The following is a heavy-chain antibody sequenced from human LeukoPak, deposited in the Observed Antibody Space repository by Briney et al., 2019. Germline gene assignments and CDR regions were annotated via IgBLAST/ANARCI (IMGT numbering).Heavy chain of an antibody. D-gene: IGHD5-12*01. CDR2: IHYSGTT. Sequence: PSETLSLTCSVSGGPVRSYSWSWIRQPPGKGLEWIGYIHYSGTTNYKPSLKSRVIISVETTKNQFSLKLSSVTAADTAVYYCARHGGESLVATILHAFDIWGQGTMVTVSS. CDR1: GGPVRSYS. CDR3: ARHGGESLVATILHAFDI. J-gene: IGHJ3*02. V-gene: IGHV4-59*08.